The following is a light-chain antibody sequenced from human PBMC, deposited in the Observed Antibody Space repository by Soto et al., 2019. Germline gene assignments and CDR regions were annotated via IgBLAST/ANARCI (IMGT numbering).Light chain of an antibody. CDR1: SNNVGGYHY. J-gene: IGLJ2*01. CDR3: CSYAGTYTWI. CDR2: DVT. Sequence: QSALTQPRSVSGSPGQSVTISCTGASNNVGGYHYVSWYQHHPGKVPQLIIYDVTKRPSGVPDRFSGSKSGNTASLTISGLQVEDEAEYYCCSYAGTYTWIFGGGTKLTVL. V-gene: IGLV2-11*01.